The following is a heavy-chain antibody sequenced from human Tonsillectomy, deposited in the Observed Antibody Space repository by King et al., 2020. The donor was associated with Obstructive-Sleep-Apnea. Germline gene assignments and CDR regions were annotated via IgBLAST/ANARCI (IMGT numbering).Heavy chain of an antibody. J-gene: IGHJ5*02. V-gene: IGHV3-11*01. CDR1: GFTFSDYY. CDR2: ISINGDTI. Sequence: QVQLVESGGGLVKPGGSLRLSCAASGFTFSDYYMSWIRQAPGKGLEWVSYISINGDTIYYGDSVKGRFTVSRDKAKNSLYLQMNGLRAEDTAVYYCVRGPAYSSIPGPWGQGTLVTVSS. CDR3: VRGPAYSSIPGP. D-gene: IGHD6-13*01.